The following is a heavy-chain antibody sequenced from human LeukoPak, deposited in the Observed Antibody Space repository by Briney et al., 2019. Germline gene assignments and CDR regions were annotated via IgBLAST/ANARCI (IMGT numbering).Heavy chain of an antibody. J-gene: IGHJ3*02. CDR3: ARDGRVATIWAFDI. Sequence: RGSLRLSCAASGFTVSNNYMNWVRQAPGKGLEWISVFYSGGNTFYADAVKGRFTISRDISKNTLYLQMTSLRAEDTAVYYCARDGRVATIWAFDIWGQGTMVTVSS. CDR1: GFTVSNNY. D-gene: IGHD5-12*01. CDR2: FYSGGNT. V-gene: IGHV3-53*05.